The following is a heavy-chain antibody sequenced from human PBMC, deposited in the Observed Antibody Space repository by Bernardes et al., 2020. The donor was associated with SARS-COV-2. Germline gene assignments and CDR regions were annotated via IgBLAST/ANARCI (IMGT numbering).Heavy chain of an antibody. CDR1: GFTFSSYG. Sequence: GGSLRLSCAASGFTFSSYGMSWVRQAPGKGLEWVSVISGSAYNTEYADSVKGRFTISRDNSRNTLYLQMNSLRAEDTAVYYCAKDEDVDWHYPRWFQQWGQGTLVTVSS. CDR2: ISGSAYNT. J-gene: IGHJ1*01. CDR3: AKDEDVDWHYPRWFQQ. D-gene: IGHD3-3*02. V-gene: IGHV3-23*01.